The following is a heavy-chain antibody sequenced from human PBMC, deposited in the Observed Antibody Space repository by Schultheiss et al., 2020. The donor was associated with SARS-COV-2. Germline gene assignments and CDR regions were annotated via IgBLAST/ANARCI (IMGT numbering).Heavy chain of an antibody. CDR1: GGSISSGSYY. D-gene: IGHD3-22*01. CDR2: IYYSGST. V-gene: IGHV4-39*07. J-gene: IGHJ4*02. CDR3: ARAERTGDYYDSSGYYPLVDY. Sequence: SETLSLTCTVSGGSISSGSYYWSWIRQPPGKGLEWIGSIYYSGSTYYNPSLKSRVTISVDTSKNQFSLKLSSVTAADTAVYYCARAERTGDYYDSSGYYPLVDYWGQGTLVTVSS.